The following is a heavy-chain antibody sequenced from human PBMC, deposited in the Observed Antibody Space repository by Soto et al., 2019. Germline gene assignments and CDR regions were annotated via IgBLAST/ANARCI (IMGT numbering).Heavy chain of an antibody. D-gene: IGHD3-3*01. V-gene: IGHV4-39*01. CDR1: GGSISSSSYY. CDR3: ARPKRRIFGVVRDAFDI. CDR2: IYYSGST. J-gene: IGHJ3*02. Sequence: SETLSLTCTVSGGSISSSSYYWGWIRQPPGKGLEWIGSIYYSGSTYYNPSLKSRVTISVDTSKNQFSLKLSSVTAADTAVYYCARPKRRIFGVVRDAFDIWGQGTMVTVSS.